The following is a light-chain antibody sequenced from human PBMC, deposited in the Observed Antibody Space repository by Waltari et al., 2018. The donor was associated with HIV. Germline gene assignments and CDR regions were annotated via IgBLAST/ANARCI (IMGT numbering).Light chain of an antibody. CDR2: GAS. Sequence: TQSPATLSVSPGERATLSCRASQSVSSNLVWYQQKPGQAPRLLIYGASTRAPGIPSRFSASGSGTEFTLTISSLQSEDFAVYYCQQYNRWPPYTFGQGTKLEIK. CDR3: QQYNRWPPYT. V-gene: IGKV3-15*01. CDR1: QSVSSN. J-gene: IGKJ2*01.